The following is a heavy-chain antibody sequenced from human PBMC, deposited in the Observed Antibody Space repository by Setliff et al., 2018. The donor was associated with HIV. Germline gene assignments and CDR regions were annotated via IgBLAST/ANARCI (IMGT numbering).Heavy chain of an antibody. Sequence: PSETLSLTCTVSGGSISSYCWNWIRQSPGRGLEWIGFIFSSGSTKYNPSLQSRVTMSIDTSKNQFSLKLTSVTAADTAVYYCARDFSTYYSIDSWGQGTLVTVSS. CDR1: GGSISSYC. CDR3: ARDFSTYYSIDS. V-gene: IGHV4-4*09. D-gene: IGHD3-22*01. J-gene: IGHJ4*02. CDR2: IFSSGST.